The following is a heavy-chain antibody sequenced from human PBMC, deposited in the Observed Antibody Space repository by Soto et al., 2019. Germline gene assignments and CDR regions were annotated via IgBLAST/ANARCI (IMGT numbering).Heavy chain of an antibody. D-gene: IGHD3-9*01. CDR2: ISSSSSTI. CDR3: ARGRDYDILTGSFDY. CDR1: GFTFSSYS. J-gene: IGHJ4*02. Sequence: LRLSCAASGFTFSSYSMNWVRQAPGKGLEWVSYISSSSSTIYYADSVKGRFTISRDNARNSLYLQMNSLRAEDTALYYCARGRDYDILTGSFDYWGQGTLVTVSS. V-gene: IGHV3-48*04.